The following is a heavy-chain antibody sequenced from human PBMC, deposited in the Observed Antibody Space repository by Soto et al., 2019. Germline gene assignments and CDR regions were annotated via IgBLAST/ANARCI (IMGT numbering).Heavy chain of an antibody. CDR3: GSWGSITIFGVEGRGAFDI. J-gene: IGHJ3*02. CDR2: IYPGDSDT. CDR1: GYSFTSYW. D-gene: IGHD3-3*01. Sequence: GESLKISCQGSGYSFTSYWIGWVRQMPGKGLEWMGIIYPGDSDTRYSPSFQGQVTISADKSISTAFLQWSSLKASDTAMYYCGSWGSITIFGVEGRGAFDIWGQGTMVTVSS. V-gene: IGHV5-51*01.